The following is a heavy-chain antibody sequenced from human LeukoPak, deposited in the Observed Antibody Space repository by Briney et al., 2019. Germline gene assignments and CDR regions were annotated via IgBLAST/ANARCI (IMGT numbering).Heavy chain of an antibody. V-gene: IGHV3-48*03. CDR2: IGSSGTPR. Sequence: GGSLRLSCAASGLTFRNYAMTWVRQAPGKGLEWVSNIGSSGTPRYYAESVKGRFSISRDNAENSLFLQMSSLRVEDTGIYYCALLAVASDFDYWGQGALVTVSS. CDR3: ALLAVASDFDY. CDR1: GLTFRNYA. J-gene: IGHJ4*02. D-gene: IGHD6-19*01.